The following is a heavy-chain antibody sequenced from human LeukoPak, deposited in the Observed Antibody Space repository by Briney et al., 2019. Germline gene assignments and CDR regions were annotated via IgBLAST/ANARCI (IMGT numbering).Heavy chain of an antibody. V-gene: IGHV4-39*07. CDR2: IFYSGST. Sequence: SETLSLTCTVSSGSISTSNYYWGWVRQPPGKALEWIGNIFYSGSTYYSPSLKSRVTISLDTSRNQFSLKLNSVTAADTAVYYCARDVGATPGYFDYWGQGTLVTVSS. D-gene: IGHD1-26*01. CDR1: SGSISTSNYY. CDR3: ARDVGATPGYFDY. J-gene: IGHJ4*02.